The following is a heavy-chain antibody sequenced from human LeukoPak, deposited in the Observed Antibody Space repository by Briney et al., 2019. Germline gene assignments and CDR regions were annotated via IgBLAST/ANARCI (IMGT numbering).Heavy chain of an antibody. V-gene: IGHV3-74*01. D-gene: IGHD1-26*01. CDR3: VRGAPFDY. CDR2: INSDGTST. J-gene: IGHJ4*02. Sequence: PGGSLRLSCAACGYTFTSYRMHWVCQAPGKGLVWVSRINSDGTSTAYADSVKGRFTISRDNAKNMLYLQMNSLRVDDTAVYYCVRGAPFDYWGQGTLVAVSS. CDR1: GYTFTSYR.